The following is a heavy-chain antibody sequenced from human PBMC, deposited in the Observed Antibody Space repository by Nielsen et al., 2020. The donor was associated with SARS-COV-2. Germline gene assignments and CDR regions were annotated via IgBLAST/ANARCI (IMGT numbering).Heavy chain of an antibody. CDR3: ARAGELTSPYYFDY. CDR2: ISSSSSYI. D-gene: IGHD1-26*01. CDR1: GFTFSSYS. V-gene: IGHV3-21*01. Sequence: GESLKISCAASGFTFSSYSMNWVRQAPGKGLEWVSSISSSSSYIYYADSVKGRFTISRDNSKNTLYLQMNSLRAEDTAVYYCARAGELTSPYYFDYWGQGTLVTVSS. J-gene: IGHJ4*02.